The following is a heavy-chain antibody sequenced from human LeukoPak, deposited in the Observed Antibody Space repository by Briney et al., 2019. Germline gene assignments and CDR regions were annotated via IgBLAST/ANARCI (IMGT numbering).Heavy chain of an antibody. D-gene: IGHD4-17*01. V-gene: IGHV4-59*11. CDR2: IYYSGST. CDR3: ARVLTVTTWDYYYGMDV. J-gene: IGHJ6*02. Sequence: SETLSLTCTVSGGSISSHYWSWIRQPPGKGLEWIGYIYYSGSTNYNPSLKSRVTISVDTSKNQFSLKLSSVTAADTAVYYCARVLTVTTWDYYYGMDVWGQGTTVTVSS. CDR1: GGSISSHY.